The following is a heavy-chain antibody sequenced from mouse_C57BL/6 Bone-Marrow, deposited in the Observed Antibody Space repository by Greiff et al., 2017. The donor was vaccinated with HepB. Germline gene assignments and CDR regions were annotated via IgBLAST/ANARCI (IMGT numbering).Heavy chain of an antibody. D-gene: IGHD1-1*01. CDR3: ARHPYYYGSSYGY. Sequence: VQLKESGGGLVQPGGSLKLSCAASGFTFSDYGMAWVRQAPRKGPEWVAFISNLAYSIYYADTVTGRFTISRENAKNTLYLEMSSLRSEDTAMYYCARHPYYYGSSYGYWGQGTTLTVSS. CDR1: GFTFSDYG. CDR2: ISNLAYSI. J-gene: IGHJ2*01. V-gene: IGHV5-15*01.